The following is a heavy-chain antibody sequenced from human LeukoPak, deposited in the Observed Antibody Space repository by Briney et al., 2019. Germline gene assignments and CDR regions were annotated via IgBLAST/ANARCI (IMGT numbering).Heavy chain of an antibody. CDR2: IYHSGST. CDR3: ARDHGYYYGMDV. Sequence: SETLSLTCTVSGGSISSSSYSWSWIRQPPGKGLEWIGYIYHSGSTYYNPSLKSRVTISVDRSKNQFSLKLSSVTAADTAVYYCARDHGYYYGMDVWGQGTTVTVSS. V-gene: IGHV4-30-2*01. CDR1: GGSISSSSYS. J-gene: IGHJ6*02.